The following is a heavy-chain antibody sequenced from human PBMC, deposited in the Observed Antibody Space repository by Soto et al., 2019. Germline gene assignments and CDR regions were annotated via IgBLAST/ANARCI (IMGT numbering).Heavy chain of an antibody. CDR1: GGTFSSYA. CDR3: ARRAVAVAGTYYYYGMDV. J-gene: IGHJ6*02. CDR2: IIPIFGTA. D-gene: IGHD6-19*01. V-gene: IGHV1-69*06. Sequence: SVKVSCKASGGTFSSYAISWVRQAPGQGLEWMGGIIPIFGTANYAQKFQGRVTITADKSTSTAYMELSSLRSEDTAVYYCARRAVAVAGTYYYYGMDVWGQGTTVTVS.